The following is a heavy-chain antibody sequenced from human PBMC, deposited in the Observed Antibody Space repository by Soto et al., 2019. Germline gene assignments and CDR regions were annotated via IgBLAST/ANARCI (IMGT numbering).Heavy chain of an antibody. D-gene: IGHD1-26*01. CDR1: GFSFSSFW. Sequence: GGSLRLSCAASGFSFSSFWMHWARQAPGKGLVWVAHIHNDGSRTSYADSVKGRFTISRDNAKNTLYLQMNSLRAEDTAMYYCARDFGEVGSTAAFDIWGQGTMVTVS. V-gene: IGHV3-74*01. CDR2: IHNDGSRT. J-gene: IGHJ3*02. CDR3: ARDFGEVGSTAAFDI.